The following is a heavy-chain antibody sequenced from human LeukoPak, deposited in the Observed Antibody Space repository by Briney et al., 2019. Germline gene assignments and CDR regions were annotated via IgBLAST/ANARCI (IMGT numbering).Heavy chain of an antibody. CDR2: INPNSGGT. V-gene: IGHV1-2*02. J-gene: IGHJ4*02. CDR1: GYTFTGYY. Sequence: ASVKVSCKASGYTFTGYYMHWVRQAPGQGLEWMGWINPNSGGTNYAQKVQVRVTMTRATSISTAHMELSRLRSDDPAVYYCARARIAVAGHFDYWGQGTLVTVSS. CDR3: ARARIAVAGHFDY. D-gene: IGHD6-19*01.